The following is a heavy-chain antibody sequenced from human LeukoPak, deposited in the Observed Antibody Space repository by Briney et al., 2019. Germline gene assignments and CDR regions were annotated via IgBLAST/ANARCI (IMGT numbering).Heavy chain of an antibody. D-gene: IGHD3-22*01. CDR3: ARPSTLSGYYLRYYFDY. J-gene: IGHJ4*02. CDR1: GYTFTSYG. CDR2: IIPIFGTA. V-gene: IGHV1-69*13. Sequence: SVKVSCKASGYTFTSYGISWVRQAPGQGLEWMGGIIPIFGTANYAQKFQGRVTITADESTSTAYMELSSLRSEDTAVYYCARPSTLSGYYLRYYFDYWGQGTLVTVSS.